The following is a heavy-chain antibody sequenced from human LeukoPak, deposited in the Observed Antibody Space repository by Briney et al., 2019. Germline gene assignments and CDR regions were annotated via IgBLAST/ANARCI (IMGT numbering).Heavy chain of an antibody. V-gene: IGHV3-21*01. CDR1: GFIFNSYS. J-gene: IGHJ4*02. CDR3: ARDPGSTGNY. Sequence: GGSLRLSCAASGFIFNSYSMNWVRQAPGKGLEWVSFISITSSRVYYADSVKGRFTISRDNAKNSMYLQMNSLRPEDTAVYYCARDPGSTGNYWGQGTLVSVSP. D-gene: IGHD1-14*01. CDR2: ISITSSRV.